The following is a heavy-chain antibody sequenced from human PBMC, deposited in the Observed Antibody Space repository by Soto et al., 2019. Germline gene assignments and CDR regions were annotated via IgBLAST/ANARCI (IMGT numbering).Heavy chain of an antibody. Sequence: SDTLSLTCTCFALSLSSGGYYLSWNRPHPGKGRELIGYIYYSGSTYYNPSLKSRVTISVDTSKNQYSLKLSSVTAADTAVYYCARSISSGDVDYWGQGTLVTVSS. CDR3: ARSISSGDVDY. V-gene: IGHV4-31*03. D-gene: IGHD3-22*01. J-gene: IGHJ4*02. CDR2: IYYSGST. CDR1: ALSLSSGGYY.